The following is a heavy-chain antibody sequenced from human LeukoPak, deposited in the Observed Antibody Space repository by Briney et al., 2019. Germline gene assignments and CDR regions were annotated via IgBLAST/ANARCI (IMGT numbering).Heavy chain of an antibody. V-gene: IGHV5-51*01. J-gene: IGHJ4*02. CDR3: ARLGMATINGADY. D-gene: IGHD5-24*01. CDR2: IYPWDSDT. CDR1: GYSFTSYW. Sequence: GESLKISCNGSGYSFTSYWMGWVGQMPGKCLDWMGIIYPWDSDTRYRPSCQGHLTISADKSISTPDLQWGGLQSSDTAMYYCARLGMATINGADYWGQGTLVTVSS.